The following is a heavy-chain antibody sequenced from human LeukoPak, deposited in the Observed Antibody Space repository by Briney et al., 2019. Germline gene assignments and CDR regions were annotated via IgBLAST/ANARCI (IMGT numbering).Heavy chain of an antibody. J-gene: IGHJ5*02. CDR1: GYTFTAYY. V-gene: IGHV1-2*02. CDR3: AKNGNTGYTSSWYWFDH. D-gene: IGHD6-13*01. Sequence: ASVKVSCKASGYTFTAYYMRWARQAPGQGLEWMGWINPNSGGTNYAQKFQGRVTMTRDTSISTAYMELTRLAFDDTAVYYCAKNGNTGYTSSWYWFDHWGQGTLVTVSS. CDR2: INPNSGGT.